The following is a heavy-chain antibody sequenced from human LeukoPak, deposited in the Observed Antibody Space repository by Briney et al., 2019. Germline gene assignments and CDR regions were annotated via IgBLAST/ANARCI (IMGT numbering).Heavy chain of an antibody. V-gene: IGHV1-18*01. CDR3: ARIDKEGSGYYYGWYFDL. D-gene: IGHD3-22*01. CDR1: GGTFSSYA. Sequence: ASVKVSCKASGGTFSSYAISWVRQAPGQGLEWMGWISAYNGNTNYAQKLQGRVTMTTDTSTSTAYMELRSLRSDDTAVYYCARIDKEGSGYYYGWYFDLWGRGTLVTVSS. J-gene: IGHJ2*01. CDR2: ISAYNGNT.